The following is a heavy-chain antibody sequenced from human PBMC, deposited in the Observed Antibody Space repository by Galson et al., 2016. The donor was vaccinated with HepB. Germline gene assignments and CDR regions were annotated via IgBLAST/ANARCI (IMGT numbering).Heavy chain of an antibody. V-gene: IGHV4-30-2*01. CDR2: IYYRGTA. Sequence: TLSLTCLVSGGSIITTDHSWSWIRQPPGKGLEWIGYIYYRGTAYYNPSLKSRVSMSVDTSKNQFSLNLSSVTAADTAMYYCAREAVGYSTSGTPPYGMDVWGQGTTVTVSS. CDR3: AREAVGYSTSGTPPYGMDV. CDR1: GGSIITTDHS. D-gene: IGHD3-10*01. J-gene: IGHJ6*02.